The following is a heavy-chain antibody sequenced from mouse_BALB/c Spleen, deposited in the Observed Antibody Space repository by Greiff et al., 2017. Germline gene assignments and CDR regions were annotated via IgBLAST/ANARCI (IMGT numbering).Heavy chain of an antibody. CDR2: ISSGSSTI. D-gene: IGHD4-1*01. J-gene: IGHJ2*01. CDR1: GFTFSSFG. Sequence: EVHLVESGGGLVQPGGSRKLSCAASGFTFSSFGMHWVRQAPEKGLEWVAYISSGSSTIYYADTVKGRFTISRDNPKNTLFLQMTSLRSEDTAMYYCARSGPVFDYWGQGTTLTVSS. CDR3: ARSGPVFDY. V-gene: IGHV5-17*02.